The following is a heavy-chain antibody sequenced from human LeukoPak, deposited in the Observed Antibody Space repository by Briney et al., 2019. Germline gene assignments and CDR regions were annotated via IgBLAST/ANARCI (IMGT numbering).Heavy chain of an antibody. Sequence: SETLSLTCTVSGGSISSYYWSWIRQPPGKGLEWIGYIYCSGSTNYNPSLKSRVTISVDTSKNQFSLKLSSVTAADTAVYYCASYSYYYDSSGYFDCWGQGTLVTVSS. CDR2: IYCSGST. D-gene: IGHD3-22*01. CDR1: GGSISSYY. CDR3: ASYSYYYDSSGYFDC. V-gene: IGHV4-59*01. J-gene: IGHJ4*02.